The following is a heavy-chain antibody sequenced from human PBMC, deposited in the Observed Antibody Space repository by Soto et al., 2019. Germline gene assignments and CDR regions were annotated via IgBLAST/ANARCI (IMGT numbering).Heavy chain of an antibody. D-gene: IGHD3-10*01. J-gene: IGHJ4*02. V-gene: IGHV1-8*01. CDR2: MNPNNGAT. CDR3: ARGYGSYFDY. CDR1: GYTFTSYD. Sequence: QVQLVQSGAEVKKPGASVKVSCKPSGYTFTSYDINWVRQATGQGPEWMGWMNPNNGATGYAQKFQGRVTMTRDTSMTTDYMELSSLRSEDTAVYYCARGYGSYFDYWCQGSLVTVSS.